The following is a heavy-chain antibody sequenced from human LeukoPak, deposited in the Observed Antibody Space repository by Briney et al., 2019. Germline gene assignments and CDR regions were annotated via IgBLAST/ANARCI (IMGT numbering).Heavy chain of an antibody. D-gene: IGHD3-10*01. CDR3: AREMDGPYGSGSPLDY. CDR2: INVNGGAM. CDR1: GFSFKDYY. J-gene: IGHJ4*02. Sequence: GGSLRLSCAASGFSFKDYYFSWIRQAPGKGLEWVSFINVNGGAMYYADFVKGRFTISRDNAKSSLYLGMNSLRAEDTAVYYCAREMDGPYGSGSPLDYWGQGTLVTVSS. V-gene: IGHV3-11*01.